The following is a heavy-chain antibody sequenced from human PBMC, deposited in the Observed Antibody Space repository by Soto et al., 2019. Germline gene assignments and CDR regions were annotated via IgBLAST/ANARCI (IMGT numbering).Heavy chain of an antibody. Sequence: EVQLVESGGGLVKPGGSLRLSCAASEFTFSTYSMNWVRQAPGKGLEWVSSISSSSSYIYYADSVKGRFTISRDNAKKSLYLQKNSLRAEDTAVYYCARVVDYYDPYYDYGMDVWGQGTTVTVSS. D-gene: IGHD3-22*01. CDR3: ARVVDYYDPYYDYGMDV. V-gene: IGHV3-21*01. CDR1: EFTFSTYS. CDR2: ISSSSSYI. J-gene: IGHJ6*02.